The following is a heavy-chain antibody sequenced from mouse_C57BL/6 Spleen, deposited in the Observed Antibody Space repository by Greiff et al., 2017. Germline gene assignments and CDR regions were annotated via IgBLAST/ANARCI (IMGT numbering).Heavy chain of an antibody. V-gene: IGHV1-5*01. Sequence: VQLQQSGTVLARPGASVKMSCKTSGYTFTSYWMHWVKQRPGQGLEWIGAIYPGNSDTSYNQKFKGKAKLTAVTSASTAYMELSSLTNEDSAVYYCTRGITTVVASFDYWGQGTTLTVSS. CDR3: TRGITTVVASFDY. CDR1: GYTFTSYW. D-gene: IGHD1-1*01. CDR2: IYPGNSDT. J-gene: IGHJ2*01.